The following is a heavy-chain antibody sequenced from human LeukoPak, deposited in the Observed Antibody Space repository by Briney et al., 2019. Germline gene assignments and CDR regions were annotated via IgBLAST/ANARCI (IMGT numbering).Heavy chain of an antibody. J-gene: IGHJ4*02. V-gene: IGHV3-7*01. CDR1: GLTFSSYW. CDR2: IKQDGSEK. CDR3: ASSVEDIVVVPAGY. Sequence: GGSLRLSCAASGLTFSSYWMSWVRQAPGKGLEWVANIKQDGSEKYYVDSVKGRFTISRDNTKNSLYLQMNSLRAEDTAVYYCASSVEDIVVVPAGYWGQGTLVTVSS. D-gene: IGHD2-2*01.